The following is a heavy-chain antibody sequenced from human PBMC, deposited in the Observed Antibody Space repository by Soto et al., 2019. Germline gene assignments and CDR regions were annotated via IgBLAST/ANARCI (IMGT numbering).Heavy chain of an antibody. CDR3: EKEGQWDSPASGGGDFDY. J-gene: IGHJ4*02. D-gene: IGHD1-26*01. CDR1: GFTFSSYG. CDR2: ISYDGSNK. Sequence: GGSLRLSCAASGFTFSSYGMHWVRQAPGKGLEWVAVISYDGSNKYYADSVKGRFTISRDNSKNTLYLQMNSLRAEDTAVYYCEKEGQWDSPASGGGDFDYWGKGPLVTVSS. V-gene: IGHV3-30*18.